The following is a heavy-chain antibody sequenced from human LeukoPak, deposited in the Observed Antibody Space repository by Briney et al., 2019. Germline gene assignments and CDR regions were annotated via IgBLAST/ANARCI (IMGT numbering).Heavy chain of an antibody. D-gene: IGHD4-17*01. CDR3: ARSVKEMDAFDI. V-gene: IGHV4-61*05. CDR1: GGSISSSSYY. Sequence: SETLSLTCTVSGGSISSSSYYWSWIRQPPGKGLEWIGYIYYSGSTNYNPSLKSRVTISVDTSKNQFSLKLSSVTAADTAVYYCARSVKEMDAFDIWGQGTMVTVSS. CDR2: IYYSGST. J-gene: IGHJ3*02.